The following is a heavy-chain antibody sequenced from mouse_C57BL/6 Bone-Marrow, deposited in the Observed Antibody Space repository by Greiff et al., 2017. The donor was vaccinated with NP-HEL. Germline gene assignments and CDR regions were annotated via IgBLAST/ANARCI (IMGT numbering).Heavy chain of an antibody. Sequence: QVQLQQSGAELVRPGASVKLSCKASGYTFTDYYINWVKQRPGQGLEWIARIYPGSGNTYYNEKFKGKATLTAEKSSSTAYMQLSSLTSEDSAVYFCAINYYGSYYFDYWGQGTTLTVSS. D-gene: IGHD1-1*01. V-gene: IGHV1-76*01. J-gene: IGHJ2*01. CDR3: AINYYGSYYFDY. CDR2: IYPGSGNT. CDR1: GYTFTDYY.